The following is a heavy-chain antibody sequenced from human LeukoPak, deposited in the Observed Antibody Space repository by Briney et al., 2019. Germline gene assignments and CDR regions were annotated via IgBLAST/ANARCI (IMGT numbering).Heavy chain of an antibody. V-gene: IGHV3-30*03. D-gene: IGHD5-24*01. CDR2: ISYDGSNK. Sequence: GGSLRLSCVASGFTFSSYGMHWVRQAPGKGLEWVAVISYDGSNKYYADSVKSRFTISRDNSKNTLYLQMNSLRAEDTAVYYCARDNGGRRWLQFSDYYFDYWGQGTLVTVSS. CDR3: ARDNGGRRWLQFSDYYFDY. J-gene: IGHJ4*02. CDR1: GFTFSSYG.